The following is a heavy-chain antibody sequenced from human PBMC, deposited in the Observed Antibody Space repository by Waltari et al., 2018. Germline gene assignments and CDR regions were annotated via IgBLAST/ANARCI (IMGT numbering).Heavy chain of an antibody. CDR3: ARAEAAAGPPLGY. Sequence: QVQLQQWGAGLLKPSETLSLTCAVYGGSFSGYYWSWIRQPPGKGLEWIGEINHRGSTNYNPSLKSRVTISVDTSKNQFSLKLSSVTAADTAVYYCARAEAAAGPPLGYWGQGTLVTVSS. CDR2: INHRGST. CDR1: GGSFSGYY. D-gene: IGHD6-13*01. J-gene: IGHJ4*02. V-gene: IGHV4-34*01.